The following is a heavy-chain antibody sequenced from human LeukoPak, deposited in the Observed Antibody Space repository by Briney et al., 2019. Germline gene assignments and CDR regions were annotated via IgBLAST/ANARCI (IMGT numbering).Heavy chain of an antibody. Sequence: PSETLSLTCTVSGGSISSYYWGWIQQPPGKGLEWIGSIYHSGSTYYNPSLKSRVTISVDTSKNQFSLKLSSVTAADTAVYYCARDNIVVVAATKAYYFDYWGQGTLVTVSS. V-gene: IGHV4-38-2*02. CDR2: IYHSGST. D-gene: IGHD2-15*01. CDR3: ARDNIVVVAATKAYYFDY. CDR1: GGSISSYY. J-gene: IGHJ4*02.